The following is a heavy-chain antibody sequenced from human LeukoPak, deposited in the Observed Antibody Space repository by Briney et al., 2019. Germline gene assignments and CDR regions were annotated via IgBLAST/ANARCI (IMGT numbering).Heavy chain of an antibody. CDR3: ARDYPAKKWELLRGDY. V-gene: IGHV4-39*07. J-gene: IGHJ4*02. D-gene: IGHD1-26*01. CDR1: GGSISSSSYY. Sequence: SETLSLTCTVSGGSISSSSYYWGWIRQPPGKGLEWIGSIYYSESTYYNPSLKSRVTISVDTSKNQFSLKLSSVTAADTAVYYCARDYPAKKWELLRGDYWGQGTLVTVSS. CDR2: IYYSEST.